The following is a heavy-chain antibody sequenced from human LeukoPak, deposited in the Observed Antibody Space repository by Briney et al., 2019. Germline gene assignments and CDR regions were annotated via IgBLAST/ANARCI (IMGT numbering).Heavy chain of an antibody. CDR1: GGSFSGYY. V-gene: IGHV4-34*01. J-gene: IGHJ4*02. Sequence: SETLSLTCAVFGGSFSGYYWTWIRQPPGKGLEWIGEINDSGSTKYMPSLKSRVTILVDPSKNQVSLKVNSVTAADTAVYYCARGGLDSNYFDSWGRESCSPSPQ. CDR3: ARGGLDSNYFDS. CDR2: INDSGST. D-gene: IGHD4-11*01.